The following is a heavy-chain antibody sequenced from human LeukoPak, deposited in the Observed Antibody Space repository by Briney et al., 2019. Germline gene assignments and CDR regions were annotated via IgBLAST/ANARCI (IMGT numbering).Heavy chain of an antibody. CDR1: GFTFSSYW. D-gene: IGHD1-26*01. V-gene: IGHV3-21*01. CDR2: ISSSSSYI. Sequence: GGSLRLSCAASGFTFSSYWMSWVRQAPGKGLEWVSSISSSSSYIYYADSVKGRFTISRDNAKNSLYLQMNSLRAEDTAVYYCARDRGWELNFDYWGQGTLVTVSS. CDR3: ARDRGWELNFDY. J-gene: IGHJ4*02.